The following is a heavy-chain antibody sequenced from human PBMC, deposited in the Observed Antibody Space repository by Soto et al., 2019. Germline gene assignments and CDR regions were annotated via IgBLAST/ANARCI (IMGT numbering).Heavy chain of an antibody. V-gene: IGHV5-51*01. D-gene: IGHD6-25*01. CDR3: ARHPDGRLAPTD. CDR1: GYNFAAYW. Sequence: PGESLKISCKASGYNFAAYWIGWVRQMPGKGLEWMGIIYPGDSDPRYSPSFEGQVTFSVDESSSTAYLQWSSLEASDSAIYYCARHPDGRLAPTDWGQGTLVTVSS. CDR2: IYPGDSDP. J-gene: IGHJ4*02.